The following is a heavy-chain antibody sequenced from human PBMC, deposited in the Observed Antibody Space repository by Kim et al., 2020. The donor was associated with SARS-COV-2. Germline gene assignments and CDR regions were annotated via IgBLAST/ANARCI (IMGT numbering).Heavy chain of an antibody. CDR2: ISYDGRNK. Sequence: GGSLRLSCAASGLSFDDSARNWVRQPPGKGLEWVAGISYDGRNKDYADSVKGRFTISRDNSKRTLYLQMNSLRVEDTDVYYCARGNYYESVSLSDYYNGMDGWGQGTTVTVSS. D-gene: IGHD3-10*01. CDR1: GLSFDDSA. V-gene: IGHV3-30-3*01. CDR3: ARGNYYESVSLSDYYNGMDG. J-gene: IGHJ6*02.